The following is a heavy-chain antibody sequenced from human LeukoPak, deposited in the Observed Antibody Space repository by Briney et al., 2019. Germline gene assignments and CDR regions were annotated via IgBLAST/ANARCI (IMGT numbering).Heavy chain of an antibody. D-gene: IGHD5-24*01. Sequence: PSETLSLTCTVSGGSISSYYWSWIRQPPGRGLEWIGYIYYSGSTNYNPSLKSRVTISVDTSKNQFSLKLSSVTAADTAVYYCARELFEMATISWGQGALVTVSS. J-gene: IGHJ4*02. V-gene: IGHV4-59*12. CDR2: IYYSGST. CDR3: ARELFEMATIS. CDR1: GGSISSYY.